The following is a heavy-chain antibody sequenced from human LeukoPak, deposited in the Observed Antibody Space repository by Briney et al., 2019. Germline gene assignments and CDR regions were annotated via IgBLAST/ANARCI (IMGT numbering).Heavy chain of an antibody. Sequence: GGSLRLSFAASGFPFSSFGMSWVRQAPGKGLEWVSAISGSGVSTYYADSGKGRFNISRAKSKNTLYLQMNSLRAEDTAVYYCEKDEHGYCNWGRGTLVTVSS. CDR3: EKDEHGYCN. V-gene: IGHV3-23*01. J-gene: IGHJ4*02. D-gene: IGHD5-24*01. CDR1: GFPFSSFG. CDR2: ISGSGVST.